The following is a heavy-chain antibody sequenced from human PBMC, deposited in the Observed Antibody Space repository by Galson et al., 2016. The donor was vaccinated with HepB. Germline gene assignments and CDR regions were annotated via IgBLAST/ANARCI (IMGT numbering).Heavy chain of an antibody. Sequence: SLRLSCAGSGFTFGDCSVTWFRQAPGKGLEWVGFIRSKAYGGTTEYAASVKGRFTISRDDSKSIAYLQMNSLRAEDTAVYYYARDLGYCRFVFWGQGTLVTVSS. CDR2: IRSKAYGGTT. J-gene: IGHJ4*02. CDR3: ARDLGYCRFVF. D-gene: IGHD3-22*01. V-gene: IGHV3-49*03. CDR1: GFTFGDCS.